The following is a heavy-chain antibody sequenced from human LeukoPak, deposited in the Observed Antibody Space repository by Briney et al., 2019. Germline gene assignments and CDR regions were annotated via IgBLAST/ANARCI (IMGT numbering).Heavy chain of an antibody. D-gene: IGHD4-11*01. V-gene: IGHV5-51*01. J-gene: IGHJ6*03. CDR2: IYPGDSDT. CDR3: ARGEPLTTHCYYYMDV. Sequence: GESLKISCKGSGYSFTSYWIGWVRQMPGKGLEWMGIIYPGDSDTRYSPSFQGQVTISADKSISTACLQWSSLKASDTAMYYCARGEPLTTHCYYYMDVWGKGTTVTVSS. CDR1: GYSFTSYW.